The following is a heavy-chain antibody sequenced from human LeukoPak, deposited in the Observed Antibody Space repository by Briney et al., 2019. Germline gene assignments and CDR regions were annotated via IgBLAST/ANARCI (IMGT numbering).Heavy chain of an antibody. J-gene: IGHJ1*01. D-gene: IGHD6-19*01. V-gene: IGHV1-8*01. CDR3: ARRVGSGWPVQH. Sequence: ASGKVSCKASGYTFSSYDINWVRQATGQGLEWMGWMNPNSGNTGYAQKFQGRLNMTRNTSISTAYMELSSLRSEDTAVYYCARRVGSGWPVQHWGQGTLVTVSS. CDR2: MNPNSGNT. CDR1: GYTFSSYD.